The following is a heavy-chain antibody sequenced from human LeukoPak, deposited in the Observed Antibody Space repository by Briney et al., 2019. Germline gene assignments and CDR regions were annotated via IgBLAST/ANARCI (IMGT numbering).Heavy chain of an antibody. J-gene: IGHJ5*02. CDR1: GYKFTNYW. CDR3: ARSSSGGSSPINWFDP. V-gene: IGHV5-51*01. Sequence: GESMKISCKGSGYKFTNYWIAWVRQMPGKGLEWMGIIYAGGSDTRYSPSFEGQVTISVDKSISTAYLQWSSLEASDTAMYYCARSSSGGSSPINWFDPWGQGTLVTVSS. D-gene: IGHD2/OR15-2a*01. CDR2: IYAGGSDT.